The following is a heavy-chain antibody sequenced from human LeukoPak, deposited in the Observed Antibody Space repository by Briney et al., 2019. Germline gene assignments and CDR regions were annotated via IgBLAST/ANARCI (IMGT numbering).Heavy chain of an antibody. CDR3: ATETENSNYDASDI. D-gene: IGHD4-11*01. J-gene: IGHJ3*02. Sequence: PGGSLRLSCAASEFTFSSFQMNWVRQAPGKGLEWVSYIGSSDTTMYYADSVKGRFTISRDNAKNSLYLHMNSLSAEDTAVYFCATETENSNYDASDIWGQGTLVTVSS. V-gene: IGHV3-48*03. CDR1: EFTFSSFQ. CDR2: IGSSDTTM.